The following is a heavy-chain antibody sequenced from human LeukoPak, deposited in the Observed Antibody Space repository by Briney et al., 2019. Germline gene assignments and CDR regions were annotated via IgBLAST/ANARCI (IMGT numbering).Heavy chain of an antibody. V-gene: IGHV1-3*01. Sequence: ASVKVSFKASGYTFTNYAVNWLRQAPGQRLEWMGWINAGNGDTKFSQNYQARVTITRDASASTAYMELSSLTSEDTAVYFCARGLWSAHRREYYFDSWGQGTLVTVSS. CDR2: INAGNGDT. CDR1: GYTFTNYA. J-gene: IGHJ4*02. D-gene: IGHD3-3*01. CDR3: ARGLWSAHRREYYFDS.